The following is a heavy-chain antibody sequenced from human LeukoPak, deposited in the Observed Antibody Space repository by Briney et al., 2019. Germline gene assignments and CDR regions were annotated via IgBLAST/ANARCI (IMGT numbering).Heavy chain of an antibody. J-gene: IGHJ3*02. CDR3: ARDPLAYCGGDCYRLYAFDI. CDR1: GGTFSSYA. Sequence: SVKVSCKASGGTFSSYAISWVRQAPGQGLEWMGGIIPIIGTANYAQKFQGRVTITADESTSTAYMELSSLRSEDTAVYYCARDPLAYCGGDCYRLYAFDIWGQGTMVTVSS. V-gene: IGHV1-69*01. D-gene: IGHD2-21*01. CDR2: IIPIIGTA.